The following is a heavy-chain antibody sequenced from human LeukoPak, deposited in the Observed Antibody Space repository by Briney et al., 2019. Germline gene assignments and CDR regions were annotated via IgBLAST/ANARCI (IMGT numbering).Heavy chain of an antibody. Sequence: PSQTLSLTCAISGDTVSSNSAAWDWIRQSPSRGLEWLGRTYYRSKWYNDYAVSVKSRITINPDTSKNQFSLQLYAVTPEDTAVYYCVRELYFGSGTYYPAFDSWGQGTLVTVSS. V-gene: IGHV6-1*01. J-gene: IGHJ4*02. CDR2: TYYRSKWYN. CDR1: GDTVSSNSAA. D-gene: IGHD3-10*01. CDR3: VRELYFGSGTYYPAFDS.